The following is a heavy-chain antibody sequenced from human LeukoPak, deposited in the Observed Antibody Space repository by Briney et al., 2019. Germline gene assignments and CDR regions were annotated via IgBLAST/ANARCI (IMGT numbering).Heavy chain of an antibody. CDR2: IHYSGAT. V-gene: IGHV4-34*01. Sequence: PSETLSLTCGVSGGSFSGYYWSWIRRPPGKGLEWIAEIHYSGATSYKPSLKSRVTISGDTAKNRISLKVTSGTAADTAVCYCARGILGSYYFDLWGRGTLVTVSS. CDR1: GGSFSGYY. D-gene: IGHD3-16*01. CDR3: ARGILGSYYFDL. J-gene: IGHJ2*01.